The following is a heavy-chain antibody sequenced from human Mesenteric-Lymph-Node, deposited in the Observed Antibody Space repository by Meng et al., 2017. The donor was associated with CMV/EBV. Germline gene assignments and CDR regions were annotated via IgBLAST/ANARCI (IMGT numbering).Heavy chain of an antibody. D-gene: IGHD1-20*01. CDR3: AKDITLETNYYYYYGMDV. J-gene: IGHJ6*02. CDR1: GFTFSGSV. Sequence: GGSLRLSCAASGFTFSGSVMHWVRQASGKGLEWVGRIRSKANNYATAYAASVKGRFTISRDDSKNTVYLQMNSLTTEDTAVYYCAKDITLETNYYYYYGMDVWGQGTTVTVSS. CDR2: IRSKANNYAT. V-gene: IGHV3-73*01.